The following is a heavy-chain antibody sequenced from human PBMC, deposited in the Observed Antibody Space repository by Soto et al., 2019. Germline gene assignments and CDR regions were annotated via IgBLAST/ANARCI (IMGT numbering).Heavy chain of an antibody. V-gene: IGHV3-48*03. CDR1: GFTFSSYE. CDR2: ISSSGSTI. D-gene: IGHD6-19*01. J-gene: IGHJ1*01. Sequence: GGSLRLSCAASGFTFSSYEMDWVRQAPGKGLEWVSYISSSGSTIYYADSVKGRFTISRDNAKNSLYLQMNSLRAEDTAVYYCARDFFSRSGWYGYFQHWGQGTLVTVSS. CDR3: ARDFFSRSGWYGYFQH.